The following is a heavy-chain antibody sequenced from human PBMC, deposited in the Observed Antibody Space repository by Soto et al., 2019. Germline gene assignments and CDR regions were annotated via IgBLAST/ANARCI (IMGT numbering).Heavy chain of an antibody. D-gene: IGHD6-6*01. CDR1: GGSVNSDSYY. CDR3: AREFSNSPEAFDS. Sequence: PSKTLSLTCTVSGGSVNSDSYYWSWIRQPPGRGLEWIGYIYYTGSANYNPSLKSRVSISVDTSRNQFSLKLSSVTAADTAVYYCAREFSNSPEAFDSWGQGSLVTVSS. CDR2: IYYTGSA. J-gene: IGHJ4*02. V-gene: IGHV4-61*01.